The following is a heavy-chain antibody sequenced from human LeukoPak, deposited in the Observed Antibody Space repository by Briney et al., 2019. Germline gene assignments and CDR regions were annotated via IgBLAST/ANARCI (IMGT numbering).Heavy chain of an antibody. J-gene: IGHJ4*02. D-gene: IGHD2-2*01. Sequence: GGSLRLSCEASEFTFSSYSMNWVRQAPRKGLEWVSSISSTGNYIYYADSVKGRFTISRENAKKSLYLKMNSLRAEDTAVYYCARGGGYCSSTSCYYFDSWGQGTLVTVSS. V-gene: IGHV3-21*01. CDR2: ISSTGNYI. CDR3: ARGGGYCSSTSCYYFDS. CDR1: EFTFSSYS.